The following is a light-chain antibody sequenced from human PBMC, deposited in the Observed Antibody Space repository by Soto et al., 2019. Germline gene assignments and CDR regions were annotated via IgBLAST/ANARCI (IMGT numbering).Light chain of an antibody. CDR1: HTIRRF. V-gene: IGKV1-39*01. CDR3: QQSFSSPPP. J-gene: IGKJ2*01. Sequence: DIQMTQSPSSLSASVGDRVSITCRASHTIRRFLNWYQQKPGKAPKFLIYDASSLQSGVPSRFSGSGSGTEFTLTISSLQPEDCATYYCQQSFSSPPPFGQGTKLEIK. CDR2: DAS.